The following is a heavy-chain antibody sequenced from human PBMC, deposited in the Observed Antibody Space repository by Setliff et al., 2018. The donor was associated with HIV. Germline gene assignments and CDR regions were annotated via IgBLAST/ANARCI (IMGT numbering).Heavy chain of an antibody. D-gene: IGHD3-3*01. J-gene: IGHJ4*02. CDR1: GGSMSSSGPGYY. Sequence: PSETLSLTCTVSGGSMSSSGPGYYWGWVRQTPGGGLEWIGSVYYRGRTYYNPSLKSRVTISVDTSKNQLSLRLTSMAAADTAMYYCARSQPDTIFGVVTFDSWGQGKMVTVSS. CDR2: VYYRGRT. V-gene: IGHV4-39*01. CDR3: ARSQPDTIFGVVTFDS.